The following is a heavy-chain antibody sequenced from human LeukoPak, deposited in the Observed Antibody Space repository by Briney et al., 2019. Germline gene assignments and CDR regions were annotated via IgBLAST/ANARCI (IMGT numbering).Heavy chain of an antibody. D-gene: IGHD2-15*01. V-gene: IGHV3-9*01. CDR3: AKDMSCSGGSCYSRASYYGMDV. Sequence: PGGSLRLSCAASGFTFDDYAMHWVRQAPGKGLEWVSGISWNSGSIGYADPVKGRFTISRDNAKNSLYLQMNSLRAEDTALYYCAKDMSCSGGSCYSRASYYGMDVWGQGTTVTVSS. CDR2: ISWNSGSI. CDR1: GFTFDDYA. J-gene: IGHJ6*02.